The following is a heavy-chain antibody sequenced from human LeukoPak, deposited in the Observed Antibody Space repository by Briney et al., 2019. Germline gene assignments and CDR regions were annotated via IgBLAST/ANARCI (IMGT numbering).Heavy chain of an antibody. Sequence: ASVKVSCKASGYTFTCYYMHWVRQAPGQGLEWMGWINPNSGGTNYAQKFQGRVTMTRDKSIRTAYMELSRLTSDDTAVYYCARNIWFGESSDAFDMWGQGTMVTVSS. D-gene: IGHD3-10*01. CDR3: ARNIWFGESSDAFDM. CDR2: INPNSGGT. CDR1: GYTFTCYY. J-gene: IGHJ3*02. V-gene: IGHV1-2*02.